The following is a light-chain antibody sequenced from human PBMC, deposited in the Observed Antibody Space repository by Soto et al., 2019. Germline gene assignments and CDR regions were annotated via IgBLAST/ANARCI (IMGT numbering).Light chain of an antibody. J-gene: IGLJ1*01. CDR3: SSYTSSSTRV. CDR2: EVS. V-gene: IGLV2-14*03. Sequence: QSALTQPASVSGSPGQSITISCTGTSSDVGAYDYVSWYQQHPDKAPKLMIYEVSNRPSGVSNRFSGSKSVNTATLTISGLQAEDEAEYYCSSYTSSSTRVFGTGTKVTV. CDR1: SSDVGAYDY.